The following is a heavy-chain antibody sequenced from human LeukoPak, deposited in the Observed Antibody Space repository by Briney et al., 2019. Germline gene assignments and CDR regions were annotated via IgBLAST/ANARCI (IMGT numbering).Heavy chain of an antibody. J-gene: IGHJ5*02. V-gene: IGHV1-2*02. CDR3: ARSGGPYYDILTGYYGRWFDP. Sequence: ASVKVSCKASGYTFTGYYMHWVRQAPGQGLEWMGWINPNSGGTNYAQKFQGRVTMTRDTSISTAYMELSRLRSDDTAVYYCARSGGPYYDILTGYYGRWFDPWGQGTLVTVSS. CDR1: GYTFTGYY. D-gene: IGHD3-9*01. CDR2: INPNSGGT.